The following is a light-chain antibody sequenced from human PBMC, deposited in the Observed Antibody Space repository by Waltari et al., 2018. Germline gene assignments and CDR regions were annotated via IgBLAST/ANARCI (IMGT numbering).Light chain of an antibody. V-gene: IGLV2-14*03. CDR1: SSDVGRYNF. Sequence: QSALTQPASVSGSPGQSITISCTGSSSDVGRYNFVSWYQQHPGKAPKLMIFDVTDRRSGVSDRFSGSKSGNTASLTISGLQPEDEADYYCSSHTTSSTLVFGGGTRVTVL. CDR2: DVT. CDR3: SSHTTSSTLV. J-gene: IGLJ2*01.